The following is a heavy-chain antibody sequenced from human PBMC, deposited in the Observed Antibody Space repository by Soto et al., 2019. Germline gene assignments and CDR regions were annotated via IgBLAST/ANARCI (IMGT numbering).Heavy chain of an antibody. CDR3: AVSVEMATIYAFDI. V-gene: IGHV1-69*10. J-gene: IGHJ3*02. Sequence: ASVKVSCKASGGTFSSYAISWVRQAPGQGLEWMGGIIPIFGIANYAQKFQGRVTITADKSTSTAYMELSSLRSEDTAVYYCAVSVEMATIYAFDIWGQWTMVTVSS. CDR1: GGTFSSYA. D-gene: IGHD5-12*01. CDR2: IIPIFGIA.